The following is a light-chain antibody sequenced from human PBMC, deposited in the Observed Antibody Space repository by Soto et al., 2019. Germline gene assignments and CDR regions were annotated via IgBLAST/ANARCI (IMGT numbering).Light chain of an antibody. CDR2: GAS. J-gene: IGKJ1*01. CDR1: LSVSSS. CDR3: QQYNTWPRT. Sequence: IEMTQSPATLSVSPGERATLSCRASLSVSSSLAWYQQKPGQAPRLLISGASTRATGIPARFSGSGSGTEFTLTISSLQSEDFAVYYCQQYNTWPRTFGQGTKVEI. V-gene: IGKV3-15*01.